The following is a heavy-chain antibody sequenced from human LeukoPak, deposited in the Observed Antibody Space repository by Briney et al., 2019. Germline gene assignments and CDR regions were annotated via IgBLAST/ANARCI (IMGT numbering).Heavy chain of an antibody. D-gene: IGHD4-11*01. CDR3: ARAARLLDC. Sequence: GRSLRLSCAASGFTFSSYAMHWVRQAPGKGLEWVAVISYDGSNKYYADSVKGRFTISRDNSKNTLYLQMNSLRAEDTAIYFCARAARLLDCWGQGTLVTVSS. V-gene: IGHV3-30*04. CDR1: GFTFSSYA. J-gene: IGHJ4*02. CDR2: ISYDGSNK.